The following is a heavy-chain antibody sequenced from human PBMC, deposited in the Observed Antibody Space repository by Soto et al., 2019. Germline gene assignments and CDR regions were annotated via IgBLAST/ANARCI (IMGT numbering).Heavy chain of an antibody. J-gene: IGHJ5*02. CDR1: GYAFSNYG. CDR2: ISLYSDGT. Sequence: SVKVSCKTSGYAFSNYGITWVRQAPGQPLEWLGWISLYSDGTNYAQKFQGRVSMTTDTSTTTAYMELRSLRSDDTAVYYCARVVPGAEAWFGPWGQGTLVTVSS. D-gene: IGHD2-2*01. V-gene: IGHV1-18*01. CDR3: ARVVPGAEAWFGP.